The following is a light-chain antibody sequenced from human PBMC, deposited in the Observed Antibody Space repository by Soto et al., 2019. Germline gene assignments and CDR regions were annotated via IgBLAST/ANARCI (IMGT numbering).Light chain of an antibody. Sequence: DIVMTQSQDSLAVSLGERATINCTSSLTVLYSPNSKNCLAWYQQKPGQPPKLLISWASTRESGVTDRFSGSGSGTDFTRTISSLQAGDAAVYYCQQYLGTPVTCGQGTRLEIK. CDR1: LTVLYSPNSKNC. CDR2: WAS. V-gene: IGKV4-1*01. J-gene: IGKJ5*01. CDR3: QQYLGTPVT.